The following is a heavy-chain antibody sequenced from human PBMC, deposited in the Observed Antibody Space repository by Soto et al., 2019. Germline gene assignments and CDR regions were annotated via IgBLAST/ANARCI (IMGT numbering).Heavy chain of an antibody. D-gene: IGHD3-9*01. CDR2: ITGSGSTT. CDR1: GFTFSSYA. Sequence: GGSLRLSCAASGFTFSSYAMSWVRQAPGKGLEWVSSITGSGSTTFYADSVKGRSTISRDNSKNTLYLQMNSLRVEDTAVYYCAKTSGVRYFDWLGVDDWGQGTLVTVSS. V-gene: IGHV3-23*01. J-gene: IGHJ4*02. CDR3: AKTSGVRYFDWLGVDD.